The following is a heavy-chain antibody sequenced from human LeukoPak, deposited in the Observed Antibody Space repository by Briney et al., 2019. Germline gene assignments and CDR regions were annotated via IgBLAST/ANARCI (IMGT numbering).Heavy chain of an antibody. V-gene: IGHV4-34*01. CDR2: IHQSGGT. D-gene: IGHD6-13*01. Sequence: SETLSLTCAVYGGSFSGLYWSWIRQAPGKGVEWIGEIHQSGGTNYNPSLKSRVTISVDASKKQFSLKLSSVTAADTAVYYCATITAPVNLVFRRKKKEYVRSWGQGTLVTVSS. CDR3: ATITAPVNLVFRRKKKEYVRS. J-gene: IGHJ1*01. CDR1: GGSFSGLY.